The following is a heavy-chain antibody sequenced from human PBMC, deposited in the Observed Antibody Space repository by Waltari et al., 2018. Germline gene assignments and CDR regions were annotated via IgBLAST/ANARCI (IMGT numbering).Heavy chain of an antibody. CDR3: VKETAYGYYFDN. Sequence: EVQLLESGGGLIPPGGSLPLPCAASGFHFHHYAMNWIRQAPGKGLEWVSVIYSGGGAYYADSVKGRFTISRDNSKNTLYLQMSSLRLEDTAVYYCVKETAYGYYFDNWGQGTLVSVSS. CDR1: GFHFHHYA. CDR2: IYSGGGA. J-gene: IGHJ4*02. V-gene: IGHV3-23*03. D-gene: IGHD3-10*01.